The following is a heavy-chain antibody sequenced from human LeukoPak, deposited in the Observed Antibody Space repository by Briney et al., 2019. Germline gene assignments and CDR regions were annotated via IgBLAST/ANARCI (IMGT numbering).Heavy chain of an antibody. J-gene: IGHJ4*02. Sequence: SETLSLTCAVYGGSLSGSYWSCIRQPPGKGLEWIGEINHSGSTNYNSSLKSRVTMSLDTSKNQFSLKLTSVTAADTAVYYCARGSLGGGIAGAIEYGYYFDYWGQGTLVTVSS. CDR3: ARGSLGGGIAGAIEYGYYFDY. CDR1: GGSLSGSY. D-gene: IGHD1-26*01. CDR2: INHSGST. V-gene: IGHV4-34*01.